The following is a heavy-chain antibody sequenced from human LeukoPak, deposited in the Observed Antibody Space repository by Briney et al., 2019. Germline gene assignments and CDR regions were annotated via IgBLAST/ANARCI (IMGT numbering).Heavy chain of an antibody. CDR3: EKDQHRNPELDY. D-gene: IGHD1-14*01. V-gene: IGHV3-43*01. Sequence: GGSLRLSSVPSLFSLEVTILCTGCQAPGKGLEWVSLISWDGGSTYYADSVKGRFTISRDNSKNSLYLQMNSLRTEDTLLYYCEKDQHRNPELDYWGQRTLVTVSS. CDR1: FSLEVTIL. CDR2: ISWDGGST. J-gene: IGHJ4*02.